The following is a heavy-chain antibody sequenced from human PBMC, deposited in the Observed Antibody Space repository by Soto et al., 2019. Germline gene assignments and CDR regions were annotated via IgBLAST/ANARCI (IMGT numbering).Heavy chain of an antibody. V-gene: IGHV3-7*03. J-gene: IGHJ6*02. CDR1: GFTFSSYW. Sequence: EVQLVESGGGLVQPGGSLRLSCAASGFTFSSYWMSWVRQAPGKGLEWVANIKQDGSEKYYVDSVKGRFTISRDNAKNALYLQMNSRRAEDTAVYYCARDGRGASYYYGMDVWGQGTTVTVSS. CDR3: ARDGRGASYYYGMDV. CDR2: IKQDGSEK.